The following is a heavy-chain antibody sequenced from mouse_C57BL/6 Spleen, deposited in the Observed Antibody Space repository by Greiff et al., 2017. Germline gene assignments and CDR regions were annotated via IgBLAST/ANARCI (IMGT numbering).Heavy chain of an antibody. J-gene: IGHJ2*01. CDR3: ATEGYYGNYLNY. V-gene: IGHV1-22*01. D-gene: IGHD2-1*01. Sequence: EVQLQQSGPELVKPGASVKMSCKASGYTFTDYNMHWVKQSHGKSLEWIGYINPNNGGTIYNQKFKGKATLTVNKSSSTAYMELRSLTSEDSAVSYCATEGYYGNYLNYWGQGTTLTVSS. CDR2: INPNNGGT. CDR1: GYTFTDYN.